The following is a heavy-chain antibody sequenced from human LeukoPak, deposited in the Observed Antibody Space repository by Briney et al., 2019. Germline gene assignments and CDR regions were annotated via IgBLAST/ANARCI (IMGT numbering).Heavy chain of an antibody. J-gene: IGHJ4*02. Sequence: SETLSLTCSVSGGFISSLYWSWIRQPPGKGLEWIGYIYYTGSTNYNPSLKSRVTMFVDMSKNQFSLRLSSVTAADTAIYYCARRKAATGIFDSWGQGILVTVSS. CDR1: GGFISSLY. CDR3: ARRKAATGIFDS. CDR2: IYYTGST. D-gene: IGHD6-13*01. V-gene: IGHV4-59*08.